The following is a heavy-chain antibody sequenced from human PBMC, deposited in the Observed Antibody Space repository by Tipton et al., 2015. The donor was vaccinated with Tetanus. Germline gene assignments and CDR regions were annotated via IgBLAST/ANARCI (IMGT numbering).Heavy chain of an antibody. CDR3: ARGAIFGVLSSCAFDI. Sequence: TLSLTCTVSGGSISTYHWNWIRQSPGKGLEWIGYIDYFGTTKYNHSLKSRVTISVDTSKNQFSLRLNSVSAADTAVYYCARGAIFGVLSSCAFDIWVQGTMVTVSS. CDR1: GGSISTYH. CDR2: IDYFGTT. V-gene: IGHV4-59*01. D-gene: IGHD3-3*01. J-gene: IGHJ3*02.